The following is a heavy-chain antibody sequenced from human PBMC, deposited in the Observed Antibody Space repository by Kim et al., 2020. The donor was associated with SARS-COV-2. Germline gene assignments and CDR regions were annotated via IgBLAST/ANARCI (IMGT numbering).Heavy chain of an antibody. V-gene: IGHV3-11*01. D-gene: IGHD6-13*01. J-gene: IGHJ5*02. CDR3: ARDSGSSWFSWFDP. Sequence: ADSVKGRFTSTGDNAKSSLYLQMNSLRAGDTAVYYCARDSGSSWFSWFDPWGQGTLVTVPS.